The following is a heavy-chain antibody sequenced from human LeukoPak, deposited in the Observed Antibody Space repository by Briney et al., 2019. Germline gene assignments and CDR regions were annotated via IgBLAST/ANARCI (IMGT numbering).Heavy chain of an antibody. CDR2: IYYSGST. D-gene: IGHD6-19*01. V-gene: IGHV4-39*02. Sequence: PSETLSLTCTVSGGSISSSSYYWGWIRQPPGKGLGWIGSIYYSGSTSYNPSLKSRVTISVDTSKNHFSLKLNSVTAADTGLYYCARNSSGWSFDYWGQGTLVTVSS. CDR1: GGSISSSSYY. CDR3: ARNSSGWSFDY. J-gene: IGHJ4*02.